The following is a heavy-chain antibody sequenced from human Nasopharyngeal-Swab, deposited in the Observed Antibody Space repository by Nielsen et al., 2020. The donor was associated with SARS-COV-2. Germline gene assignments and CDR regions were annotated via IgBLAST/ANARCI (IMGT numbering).Heavy chain of an antibody. D-gene: IGHD2-15*01. J-gene: IGHJ4*02. CDR2: IYTSGST. CDR3: ARDRVVVAATWSDY. Sequence: SETLSLTCTVSGGSISSYYWSWIRQPAGKGLEWIGRIYTSGSTNYNPSLKSRVTMSVDTSKNQFSLKLSSVTAADTAVYYCARDRVVVAATWSDYWGQGTLVTVSS. CDR1: GGSISSYY. V-gene: IGHV4-4*07.